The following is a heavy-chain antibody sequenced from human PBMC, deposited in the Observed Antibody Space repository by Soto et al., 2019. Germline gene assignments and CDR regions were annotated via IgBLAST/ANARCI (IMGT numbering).Heavy chain of an antibody. J-gene: IGHJ6*02. D-gene: IGHD2-2*02. V-gene: IGHV1-2*02. CDR3: AKDKGRYMVYGMDV. Sequence: ASVKVSCKASGYTFTDYYIYWLRQAPGHGLEWMGWINPNSGATNYAHNFQGRVTMTRDTSIRAAYMELSRLSSDDTAVYYCAKDKGRYMVYGMDVWGQGTTVTVSS. CDR1: GYTFTDYY. CDR2: INPNSGAT.